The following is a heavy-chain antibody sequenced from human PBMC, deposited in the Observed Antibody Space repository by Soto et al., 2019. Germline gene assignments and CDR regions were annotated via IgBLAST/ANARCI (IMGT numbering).Heavy chain of an antibody. D-gene: IGHD6-19*01. Sequence: EVQLLESGGGLVQPGGSLRLSCAASGFTFSSYAMSWVRQAPGKGLEWVSAISGSGSSTYYADSVKRRFTISRDNSKNTLYLQMSSLRADDTAVYYCAKQPVATSFFVYWGQGTLVTVSS. CDR1: GFTFSSYA. CDR3: AKQPVATSFFVY. J-gene: IGHJ4*02. CDR2: ISGSGSST. V-gene: IGHV3-23*01.